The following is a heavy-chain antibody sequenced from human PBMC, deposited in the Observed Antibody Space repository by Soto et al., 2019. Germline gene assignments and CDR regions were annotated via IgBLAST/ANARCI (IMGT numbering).Heavy chain of an antibody. Sequence: PSETLSLTCTVSGGSISSGGYYWGWIRQHPGKGLEWIGYIYYSGSTYYNPSLKSRVTISVDTSKNQFSLKLSSVTAADTAVYYCARDINGVEVATEGDAFDIWGQGTMVTVSS. D-gene: IGHD5-12*01. J-gene: IGHJ3*02. CDR3: ARDINGVEVATEGDAFDI. CDR2: IYYSGST. CDR1: GGSISSGGYY. V-gene: IGHV4-31*03.